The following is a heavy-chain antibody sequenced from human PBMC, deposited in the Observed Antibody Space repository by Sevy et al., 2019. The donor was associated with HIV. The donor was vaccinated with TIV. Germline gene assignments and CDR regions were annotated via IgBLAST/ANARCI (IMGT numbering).Heavy chain of an antibody. CDR2: ISSSSSTI. D-gene: IGHD3-3*01. CDR3: ARDRFDAYCDFWGGTPRYMDV. V-gene: IGHV3-48*02. Sequence: GGSLRLSCAASGFTFSSYSMNWVRQAPGKGLEWVSYISSSSSTIYYADSVKGRFTISRDNAKNSLYLQMNSLRDEDTAVYYCARDRFDAYCDFWGGTPRYMDVWGKGTTVTVSS. J-gene: IGHJ6*03. CDR1: GFTFSSYS.